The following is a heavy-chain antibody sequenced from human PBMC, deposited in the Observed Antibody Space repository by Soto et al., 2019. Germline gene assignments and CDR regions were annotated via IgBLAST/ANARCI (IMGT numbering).Heavy chain of an antibody. CDR3: ARCPRFLTMVRADYGGIFDP. V-gene: IGHV4-59*12. J-gene: IGHJ5*02. Sequence: PSETLSLTCTVSGGSLSRYYWSWVRQPPGESRGWIGYIYDSGSTYYNPSLKSRVTISVDRSKNQFSLKLSSVTAADTAVYYCARCPRFLTMVRADYGGIFDPWGQGTLVTVSS. D-gene: IGHD3-10*01. CDR1: GGSLSRYY. CDR2: IYDSGST.